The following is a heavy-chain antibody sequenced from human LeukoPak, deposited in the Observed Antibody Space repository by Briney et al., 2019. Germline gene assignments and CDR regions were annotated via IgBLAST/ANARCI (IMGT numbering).Heavy chain of an antibody. V-gene: IGHV4-59*01. CDR1: GGSISSYY. D-gene: IGHD3-3*01. CDR2: IYYSGST. J-gene: IGHJ4*02. CDR3: ARATMDFWSGYYPYYFDY. Sequence: PSETLSLTCTVSGGSISSYYWSWIRQPPGKGLEWIGCIYYSGSTEYNPSLMSRVTISVIRSKNQFSLMVSSVTAEHTAVYYCARATMDFWSGYYPYYFDYCGQGNLFTVSS.